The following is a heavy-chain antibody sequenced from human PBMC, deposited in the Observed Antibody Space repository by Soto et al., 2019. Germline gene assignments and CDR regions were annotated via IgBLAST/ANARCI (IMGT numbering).Heavy chain of an antibody. V-gene: IGHV3-30*18. CDR3: AKDQYSSGWSPDY. Sequence: GGSLRLSCAASGFTFSSYAMHWVRQAPGKGLEWVAVISYDGTYRYYGDSVKGRFTISRDNSKNTLYLQMNTLTTEDTAVYYCAKDQYSSGWSPDYWGQGTLVTVSS. D-gene: IGHD6-19*01. CDR1: GFTFSSYA. J-gene: IGHJ4*02. CDR2: ISYDGTYR.